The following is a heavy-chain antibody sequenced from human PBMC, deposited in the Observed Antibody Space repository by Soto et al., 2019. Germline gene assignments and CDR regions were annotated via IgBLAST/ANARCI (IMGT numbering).Heavy chain of an antibody. CDR1: GGSISRYY. V-gene: IGHV4-59*01. D-gene: IGHD3-10*01. J-gene: IGHJ5*02. CDR2: IYYSGST. CDR3: ARAGIKNWFDP. Sequence: SETLSLTCTVSGGSISRYYWNWIRQPPGKGLEWIGYIYYSGSTNYNPSLKSRVTISVDTSKNQFSLKLTSVTAADTAVYYCARAGIKNWFDPWGQGTLVTV.